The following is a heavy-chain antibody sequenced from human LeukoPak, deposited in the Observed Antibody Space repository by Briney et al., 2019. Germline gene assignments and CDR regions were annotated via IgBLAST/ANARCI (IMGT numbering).Heavy chain of an antibody. Sequence: GASVKVSCKASGYTFTSYGISWVRQAPGQGLEWMGWISAYNGNTNYAQKLQGRVTMTTDTSTSTAYMELRSLRSDDTAVYYCARDGPSLFYKAVAGPNFDYWGQGTLVTVSS. CDR1: GYTFTSYG. CDR3: ARDGPSLFYKAVAGPNFDY. CDR2: ISAYNGNT. V-gene: IGHV1-18*01. D-gene: IGHD6-19*01. J-gene: IGHJ4*02.